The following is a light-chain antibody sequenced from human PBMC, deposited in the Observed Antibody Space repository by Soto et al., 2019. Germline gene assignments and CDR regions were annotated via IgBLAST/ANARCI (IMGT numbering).Light chain of an antibody. J-gene: IGLJ2*01. CDR3: QNWGTGIVV. Sequence: QLVLTQSPSASASLGASVKLTCTLSSGHSSYAIAWHQQQPEKGPRYLMKLNSDGSHSKGDGIPDRFSGSSAGAERYLTISSLQSEEEADYYCQNWGTGIVVFGGGTKVTV. V-gene: IGLV4-69*01. CDR2: LNSDGSH. CDR1: SGHSSYA.